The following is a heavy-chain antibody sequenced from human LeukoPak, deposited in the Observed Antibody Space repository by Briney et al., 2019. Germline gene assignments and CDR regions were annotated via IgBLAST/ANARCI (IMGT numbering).Heavy chain of an antibody. V-gene: IGHV3-53*01. CDR2: IYSGGST. CDR1: GFTVSSNY. D-gene: IGHD5-12*01. J-gene: IGHJ4*02. Sequence: GGSLRLSCAASGFTVSSNYMSWVRQAPGKGLEWVSVIYSGGSTYYADSVKGRFTISRDNSKNTLYLQMNSLRVEDTAVYYCAREKNDIVLTSYYFDYWGQGTLVTVSS. CDR3: AREKNDIVLTSYYFDY.